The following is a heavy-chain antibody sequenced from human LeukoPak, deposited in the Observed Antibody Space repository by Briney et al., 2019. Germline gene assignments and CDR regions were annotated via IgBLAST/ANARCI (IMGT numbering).Heavy chain of an antibody. CDR2: INPNSGAT. CDR3: ARPLGVMADYYYGLDV. D-gene: IGHD2-8*01. Sequence: ASVKVSCKASGYTFTGYYMHWVRQAPGQGLQWMGRINPNSGATNYAQKFQGRVTMTRDTSISTAYMELSRLRSDDTAVYYCARPLGVMADYYYGLDVWGQGTTVTVSS. V-gene: IGHV1-2*02. J-gene: IGHJ6*02. CDR1: GYTFTGYY.